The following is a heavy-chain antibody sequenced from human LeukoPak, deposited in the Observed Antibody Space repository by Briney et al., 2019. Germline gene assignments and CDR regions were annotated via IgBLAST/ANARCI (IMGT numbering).Heavy chain of an antibody. CDR3: ARDPLESSLLDAFDI. D-gene: IGHD1-1*01. CDR2: IYYSGST. Sequence: SETLSLTCTVSGGSISSYYWSWIRQPPGKGLEWIGYIYYSGSTNYNPSLKSRVTISVDTSKNQFSLKLSSVTAADTAVYYCARDPLESSLLDAFDIWGQGTMVTVSS. CDR1: GGSISSYY. V-gene: IGHV4-59*12. J-gene: IGHJ3*02.